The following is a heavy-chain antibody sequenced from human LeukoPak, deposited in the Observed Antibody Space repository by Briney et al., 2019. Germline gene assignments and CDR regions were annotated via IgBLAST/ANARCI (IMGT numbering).Heavy chain of an antibody. CDR3: AKDGSWFGELLP. Sequence: PGGSLRLSCAASGFTFSSYAMSWVRQAPGKGLEWVSAISGSGGSTYYADSVKGRFIISRDNSKNTLYLQMNSLRAEDTAVYYCAKDGSWFGELLPWCQGTLVTVSS. CDR1: GFTFSSYA. D-gene: IGHD3-10*01. V-gene: IGHV3-23*01. CDR2: ISGSGGST. J-gene: IGHJ5*02.